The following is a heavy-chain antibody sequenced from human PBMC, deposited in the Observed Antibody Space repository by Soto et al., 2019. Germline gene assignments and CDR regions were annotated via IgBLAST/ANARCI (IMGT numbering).Heavy chain of an antibody. V-gene: IGHV4-39*07. J-gene: IGHJ5*02. CDR2: IYHSGST. Sequence: SETLSLTCTVSGGSISSGGYYWSWVRQPPGKGLEWIGEIYHSGSTNYNPSLKSRVTISVDKSKNQFSLKLSSVTAADTAVYYCARLPDIVVVPAATWGQGTLVTVSS. D-gene: IGHD2-2*01. CDR3: ARLPDIVVVPAAT. CDR1: GGSISSGGYY.